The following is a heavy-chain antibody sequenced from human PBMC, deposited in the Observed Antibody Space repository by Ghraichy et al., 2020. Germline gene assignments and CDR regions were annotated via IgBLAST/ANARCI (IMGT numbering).Heavy chain of an antibody. Sequence: GGSLRLSCAASGFTVSSNYMSWVRQAPGKGLEWVSVIYSGGSTYYADSVKGRFTISRDNSKNTLYLQMNSLRAEDTAVYYCARVGCSGGSCYLDYWGQGTLVTVSS. CDR1: GFTVSSNY. V-gene: IGHV3-53*01. J-gene: IGHJ4*02. D-gene: IGHD2-15*01. CDR3: ARVGCSGGSCYLDY. CDR2: IYSGGST.